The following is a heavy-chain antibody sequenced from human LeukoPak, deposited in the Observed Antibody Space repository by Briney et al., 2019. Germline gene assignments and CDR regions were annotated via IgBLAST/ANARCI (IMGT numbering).Heavy chain of an antibody. Sequence: SETLSLTCTVSGGSISSYYWSWLRQPPGKGLEWFGYIYYSGSTNYHPSLKSRITISVDTSKNQFSLKLSSVTAADTAVYYCARVSGYCSSTSCLYTRHFDYWGQGTLVTVSS. D-gene: IGHD2-2*01. CDR2: IYYSGST. CDR3: ARVSGYCSSTSCLYTRHFDY. CDR1: GGSISSYY. V-gene: IGHV4-59*01. J-gene: IGHJ4*02.